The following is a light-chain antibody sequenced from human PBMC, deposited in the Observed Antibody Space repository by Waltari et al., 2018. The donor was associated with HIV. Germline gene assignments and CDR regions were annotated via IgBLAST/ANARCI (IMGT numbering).Light chain of an antibody. Sequence: DIQMTQSPSSLSASIGDRVNITCRASQNVKNYLNWYQQKPGQAPKILIYTATILHTGVPSRFSGSGSGTDFTLTITNLQPEDFVVYFCQQSYFSPTFGPGTTVDTK. CDR1: QNVKNY. CDR2: TAT. CDR3: QQSYFSPT. J-gene: IGKJ3*01. V-gene: IGKV1-39*01.